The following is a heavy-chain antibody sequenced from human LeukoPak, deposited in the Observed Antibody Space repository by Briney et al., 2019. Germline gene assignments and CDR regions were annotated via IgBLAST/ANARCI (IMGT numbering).Heavy chain of an antibody. V-gene: IGHV3-7*01. Sequence: GGSLRLSCAASGFTFDDYTMSWVRQAPGKGLEWVAKMKEDGSDIHYVDSVRGRFSISRDNAKDSPYLQMNSLRVDDTAVYYCARGGAVAGRFDPWGQGTQVTVSS. CDR3: ARGGAVAGRFDP. D-gene: IGHD6-19*01. J-gene: IGHJ5*02. CDR2: MKEDGSDI. CDR1: GFTFDDYT.